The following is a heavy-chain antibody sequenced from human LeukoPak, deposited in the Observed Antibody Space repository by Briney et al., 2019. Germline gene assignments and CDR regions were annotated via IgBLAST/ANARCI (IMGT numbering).Heavy chain of an antibody. D-gene: IGHD2-15*01. CDR1: GYTFTGYY. J-gene: IGHJ5*02. CDR2: INPNSGGT. CDR3: ARVREYCSGGSCRRYWFDP. Sequence: ASVKVSCKASGYTFTGYYMHWVRQAPGQGLEWMGRINPNSGGTNYAQKFQGRVTMTRDTSISTAYMELSRLRSDDTAVYYCARVREYCSGGSCRRYWFDPWGQGTLSPSPQ. V-gene: IGHV1-2*06.